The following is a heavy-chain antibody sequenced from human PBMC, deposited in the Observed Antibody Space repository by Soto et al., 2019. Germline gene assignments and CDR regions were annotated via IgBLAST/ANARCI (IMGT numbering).Heavy chain of an antibody. D-gene: IGHD3-22*01. CDR3: ARESYDSSGYRDY. Sequence: PSETLSLTCSVSDDSINSDKYYWGWIRQPPGKGLEWIGYIYYSGSTYYNPSLKSRVTISVDTSKNQFSLKLSSVTAADTAVYYCARESYDSSGYRDYWGQGTLVTVSS. CDR1: DDSINSDKYY. CDR2: IYYSGST. V-gene: IGHV4-30-4*08. J-gene: IGHJ4*02.